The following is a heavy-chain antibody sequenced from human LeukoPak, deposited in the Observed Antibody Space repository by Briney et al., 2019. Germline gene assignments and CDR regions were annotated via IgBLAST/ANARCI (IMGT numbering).Heavy chain of an antibody. V-gene: IGHV4-59*08. CDR2: IYYSRST. CDR3: ARLYSSSFPLY. D-gene: IGHD6-6*01. J-gene: IGHJ4*02. CDR1: GGSISSYY. Sequence: SETLSLTCTVSGGSISSYYWSWLRQPPGKGLEWIGYIYYSRSTNYNPSLKSRVTISVDTSKNQFSLKLSSVTAADTAVYYCARLYSSSFPLYWGQGTLVTVSS.